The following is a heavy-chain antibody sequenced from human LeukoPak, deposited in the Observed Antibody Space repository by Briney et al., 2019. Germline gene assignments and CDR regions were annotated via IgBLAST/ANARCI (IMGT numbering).Heavy chain of an antibody. Sequence: PGGSLRLSCAASGFTFSSYGMHWVRQAPGKGLEWVSYISSSSSTIYYADSVKGRFTISRDNAKNSLYLQMNSLRAEDTAVYYCARDGSGSYYGYYYYYMDVWGKGTTVTISS. J-gene: IGHJ6*03. V-gene: IGHV3-48*01. CDR1: GFTFSSYG. D-gene: IGHD1-26*01. CDR2: ISSSSSTI. CDR3: ARDGSGSYYGYYYYYMDV.